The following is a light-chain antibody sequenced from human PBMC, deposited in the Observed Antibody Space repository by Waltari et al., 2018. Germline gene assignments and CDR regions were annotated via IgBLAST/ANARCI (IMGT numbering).Light chain of an antibody. J-gene: IGLJ1*01. CDR2: GNN. CDR3: QSYDSSLSSYV. V-gene: IGLV1-40*01. Sequence: QSVLTQAPSLSGAPGQRVTIPCTGSSHNIGAGYDVHWYQQHPGTAPILLIFGNNNRPSGFPDRFSGSKSDTSASLAITGLQAEDEADYYCQSYDSSLSSYVFGTGTKVTVL. CDR1: SHNIGAGYD.